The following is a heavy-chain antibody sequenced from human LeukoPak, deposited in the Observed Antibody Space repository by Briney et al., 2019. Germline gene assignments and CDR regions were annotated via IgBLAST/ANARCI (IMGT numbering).Heavy chain of an antibody. CDR1: GGSISSGGYY. V-gene: IGHV4-30-2*01. CDR2: IYHSGST. J-gene: IGHJ3*02. CDR3: ARGSIFTRVIAFDI. Sequence: SQTLSLTCTVSGGSISSGGYYWSWIRQPPGKGLEWIGYIYHSGSTYYNPSLKSRVTISVDRSKNQFSLKLSSVTAADTAVYYCARGSIFTRVIAFDIWGQGTMVTVSS. D-gene: IGHD3-3*01.